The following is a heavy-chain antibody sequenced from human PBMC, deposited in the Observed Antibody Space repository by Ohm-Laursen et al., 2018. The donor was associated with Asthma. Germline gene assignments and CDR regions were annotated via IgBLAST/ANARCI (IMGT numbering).Heavy chain of an antibody. Sequence: SDTLSLTCSVSGGSISSSSYYWGWIRQPPGKGLEWIGSVYYTGSTYYNPSLKNRFTISVDTPKNQFSLKLSSGTAADTAVYYCASLPRHNCSGGSCYSPLGYWGQGTLVTVSS. V-gene: IGHV4-39*01. D-gene: IGHD2-15*01. CDR2: VYYTGST. CDR3: ASLPRHNCSGGSCYSPLGY. CDR1: GGSISSSSYY. J-gene: IGHJ4*02.